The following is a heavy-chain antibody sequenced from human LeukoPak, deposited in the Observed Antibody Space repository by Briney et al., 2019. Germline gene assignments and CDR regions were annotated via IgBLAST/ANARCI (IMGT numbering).Heavy chain of an antibody. V-gene: IGHV3-74*01. Sequence: PGGSLRLSCAASGFTFSDYWMHWVRQAPGKGLEWVSRINSDGSITTDADSVKGRFTISRDNAKNTLYLQMNSRRAEDTGVYYCARDLVVTATYWGQGTLVTVSS. J-gene: IGHJ4*02. D-gene: IGHD2-21*02. CDR2: INSDGSIT. CDR3: ARDLVVTATY. CDR1: GFTFSDYW.